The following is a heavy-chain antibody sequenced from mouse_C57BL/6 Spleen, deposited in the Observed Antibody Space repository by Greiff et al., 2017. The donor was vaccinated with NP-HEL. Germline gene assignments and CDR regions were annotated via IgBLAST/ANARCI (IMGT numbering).Heavy chain of an antibody. D-gene: IGHD6-1*01. Sequence: DVQLVESGGGLVKPGGSLKLSCAASGFTFSDYGMHWVRQAPEKGLEWVAYISSGSSTIYYVDTVKGRFTISRDNAKNTLFLQMTSLRSEDKAMDYCARQCLDYAMDYWGQGTSVTVSS. CDR2: ISSGSSTI. CDR1: GFTFSDYG. V-gene: IGHV5-17*01. CDR3: ARQCLDYAMDY. J-gene: IGHJ4*01.